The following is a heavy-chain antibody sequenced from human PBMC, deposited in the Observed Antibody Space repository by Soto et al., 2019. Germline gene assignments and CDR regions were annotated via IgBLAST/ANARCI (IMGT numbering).Heavy chain of an antibody. Sequence: HVQLVQSGAEVRESGASVKVSCKASGYTFTNHGISWVRQAPGEGLEWMGWISPYNGDTNNAQKFQGRVTMSTDTPTNTGFMELTRLTSADTAVYYLARGGISSSEGLDYWGQGTLGTVS. D-gene: IGHD6-13*01. CDR3: ARGGISSSEGLDY. V-gene: IGHV1-18*01. CDR2: ISPYNGDT. J-gene: IGHJ4*02. CDR1: GYTFTNHG.